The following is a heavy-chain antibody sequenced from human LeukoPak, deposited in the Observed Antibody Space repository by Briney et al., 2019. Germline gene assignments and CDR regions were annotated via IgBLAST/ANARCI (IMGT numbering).Heavy chain of an antibody. CDR1: GGSISSSAFH. Sequence: RSSETLSLTCTVSGGSISSSAFHWGWIRHPPGKGLEWIGSIYYSRNTYYNPSLKSRVTISVDRSKNQFSLKLSSVTAADTAVYYCARGHNWFGPWGQGTLVTVSS. CDR3: ARGHNWFGP. J-gene: IGHJ5*02. V-gene: IGHV4-39*07. CDR2: IYYSRNT.